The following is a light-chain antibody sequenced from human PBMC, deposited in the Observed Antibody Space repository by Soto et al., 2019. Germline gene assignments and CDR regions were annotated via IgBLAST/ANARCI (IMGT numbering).Light chain of an antibody. Sequence: EIVLTQSPGTLSSSPGERATLSCRASQSVSSSYLGWYQQKPGQAPRLLIYGASSRATGIPDRFSGSGSGTDFTLTISRLEPEDFAVYYCQQYGSSQWTFGQGTKVEIK. J-gene: IGKJ1*01. V-gene: IGKV3-20*01. CDR1: QSVSSSY. CDR3: QQYGSSQWT. CDR2: GAS.